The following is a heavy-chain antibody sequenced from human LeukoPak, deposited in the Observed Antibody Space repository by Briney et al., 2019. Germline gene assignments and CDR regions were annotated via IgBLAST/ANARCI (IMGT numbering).Heavy chain of an antibody. Sequence: GGSLRLSCAASGFSVDSKYMAWVRQAPGKGLEWVPDIYSGGTKFYADSVRGRFTISRDSSENTLSLQMDSLRAEDTAVYYCTRFNWGDAFDIWGQGTMVTVSS. CDR2: IYSGGTK. CDR1: GFSVDSKY. V-gene: IGHV3-66*01. D-gene: IGHD7-27*01. J-gene: IGHJ3*02. CDR3: TRFNWGDAFDI.